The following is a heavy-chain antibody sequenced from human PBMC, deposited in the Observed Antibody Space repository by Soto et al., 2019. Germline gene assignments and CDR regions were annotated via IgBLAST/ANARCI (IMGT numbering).Heavy chain of an antibody. CDR3: TSSTLPDYGDYLYVDY. CDR2: IRSKAYGGTT. CDR1: GFTFGDYA. V-gene: IGHV3-49*04. J-gene: IGHJ4*02. D-gene: IGHD4-17*01. Sequence: GGSLRLSCTASGFTFGDYAMSWVRQAPGKGLEWVGFIRSKAYGGTTEYAASVKGRFTISRDDSKSIAYLQMNSLKTEDTAVYYCTSSTLPDYGDYLYVDYWGQGTLVPVYS.